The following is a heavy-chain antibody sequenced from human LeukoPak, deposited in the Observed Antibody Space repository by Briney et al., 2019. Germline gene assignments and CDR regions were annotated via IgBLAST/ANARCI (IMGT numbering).Heavy chain of an antibody. V-gene: IGHV4-59*08. CDR1: GGSISSYY. CDR3: ARSLLIAAAGTARTVKFYMDV. Sequence: SETLSLTCTVSGGSISSYYWSWIRQPPGKGLEWIGYIYYSGGTNYNPSLKSRVTTSVDTSTNQLSLKLSSVTAADTAVYYCARSLLIAAAGTARTVKFYMDVWGKGTTVIVSS. D-gene: IGHD6-13*01. CDR2: IYYSGGT. J-gene: IGHJ6*03.